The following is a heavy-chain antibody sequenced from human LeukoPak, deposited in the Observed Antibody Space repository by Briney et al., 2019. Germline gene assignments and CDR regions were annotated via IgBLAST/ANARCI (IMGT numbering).Heavy chain of an antibody. V-gene: IGHV3-30*04. CDR1: GFTFSNYA. D-gene: IGHD3-3*01. CDR3: ARVRIGAPYYFDY. Sequence: GGSLRLSCAASGFTFSNYAMHWVRLAPGKGLEWVTIISYDGSRKDYADSVKGRFTISRDNFKHTLYLQMNSLRTEDTAVYYCARVRIGAPYYFDYWGQGALVTVSS. J-gene: IGHJ4*02. CDR2: ISYDGSRK.